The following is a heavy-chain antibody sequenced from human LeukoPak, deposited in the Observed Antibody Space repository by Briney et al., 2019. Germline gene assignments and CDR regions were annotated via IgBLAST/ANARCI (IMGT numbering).Heavy chain of an antibody. Sequence: ASVKVSCKASGYTFTGYYMLWVRQAPGQGLEWMGWINPNSGGTNYAQKFQGRVTMTRDTSISTAYMELSRLRSDDTAVYYCARGSGYCGGYCYGYWGQGTLVTVSS. CDR1: GYTFTGYY. J-gene: IGHJ4*02. V-gene: IGHV1-2*02. CDR2: INPNSGGT. D-gene: IGHD2-21*01. CDR3: ARGSGYCGGYCYGY.